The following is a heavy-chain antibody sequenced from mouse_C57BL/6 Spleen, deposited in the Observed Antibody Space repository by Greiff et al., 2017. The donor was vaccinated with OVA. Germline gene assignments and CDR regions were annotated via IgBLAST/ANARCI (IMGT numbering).Heavy chain of an antibody. CDR2: IDPNSGGT. Sequence: QVHVKQPGAELVKPGASVKLSCKASGYTFTSYWMHWVKQRPGRGLEWIGRIDPNSGGTRYNEKFKSKATLTVDKPSSTAYMQLSSLTSEDSAVYYCARDGPIYDGYQRYYFDYWGQGTTLTVSA. CDR3: ARDGPIYDGYQRYYFDY. V-gene: IGHV1-72*01. D-gene: IGHD2-3*01. CDR1: GYTFTSYW. J-gene: IGHJ2*01.